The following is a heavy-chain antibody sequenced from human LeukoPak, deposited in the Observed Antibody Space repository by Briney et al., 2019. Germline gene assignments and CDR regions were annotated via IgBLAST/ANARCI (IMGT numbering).Heavy chain of an antibody. CDR2: IYYSGST. CDR1: GGSISSYY. Sequence: PSETLSLTCTVSGGSISSYYWSWIRQPPGKGLEWIGYIYYSGSTNYNPSLKSRVTISVDTSKNQFSLKLSSVTAADTAVYYCARGGNHQAASSRLDYWGQGTLVTVSS. D-gene: IGHD2-2*01. CDR3: ARGGNHQAASSRLDY. V-gene: IGHV4-59*01. J-gene: IGHJ4*02.